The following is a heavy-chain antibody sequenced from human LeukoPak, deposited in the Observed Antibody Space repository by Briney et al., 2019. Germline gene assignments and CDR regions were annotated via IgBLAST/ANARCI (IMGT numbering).Heavy chain of an antibody. J-gene: IGHJ1*01. CDR1: GYTFTAYY. CDR2: IHPNSGAA. D-gene: IGHD3-10*01. Sequence: ASVKVSCKTSGYTFTAYYLHWLRQAPGQGPEWMGWIHPNSGAANYSHKFQGRVTLTRDAPIGTIYLDISRLTSGDTALYYCARGSYYGSGTYQHWGQGTLVAVSS. CDR3: ARGSYYGSGTYQH. V-gene: IGHV1-2*07.